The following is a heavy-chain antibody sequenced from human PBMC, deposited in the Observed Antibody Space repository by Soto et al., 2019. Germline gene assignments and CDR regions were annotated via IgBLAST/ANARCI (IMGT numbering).Heavy chain of an antibody. Sequence: GGSLRLSCAASGFTFSDYAMTWFRQAPGKGLEWVSAMSGTSGATFYADSVKGRFTISRDNSKNTLYLQMNSLRVEDTAIYYCAKSIYADYLTWGQGTLVTV. J-gene: IGHJ5*02. D-gene: IGHD4-17*01. CDR3: AKSIYADYLT. CDR2: MSGTSGAT. CDR1: GFTFSDYA. V-gene: IGHV3-23*01.